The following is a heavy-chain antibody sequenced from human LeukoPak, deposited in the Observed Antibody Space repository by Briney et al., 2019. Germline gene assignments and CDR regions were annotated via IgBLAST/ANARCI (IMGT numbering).Heavy chain of an antibody. CDR3: AKGPVGELSSLNAFDM. CDR1: GFTFDDYA. D-gene: IGHD3-16*02. J-gene: IGHJ3*02. V-gene: IGHV3-9*03. Sequence: GGSLRLSCAASGFTFDDYAMHWVRQAPGKGLEWVSGISWNSGSIAYADSVKGRFTISRDNAKNSLYLQMNSLRAEDMALYYCAKGPVGELSSLNAFDMWGQGTMVTVFS. CDR2: ISWNSGSI.